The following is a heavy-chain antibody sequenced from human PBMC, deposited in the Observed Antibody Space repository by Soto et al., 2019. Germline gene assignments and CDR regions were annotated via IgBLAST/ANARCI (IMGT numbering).Heavy chain of an antibody. D-gene: IGHD2-8*01. CDR2: IYYSGST. CDR3: ARDPIPVGYCTNGVCSQPYYYYGMDV. Sequence: SETLSLTCTVSGGSISSGGYYWSWIRQHPGKGLEWIGYIYYSGSTYYNPSLKSRVTISVDTSKNQFSLKLSSVTAADTAVYYCARDPIPVGYCTNGVCSQPYYYYGMDVWGQGTTVTVSS. J-gene: IGHJ6*02. V-gene: IGHV4-31*03. CDR1: GGSISSGGYY.